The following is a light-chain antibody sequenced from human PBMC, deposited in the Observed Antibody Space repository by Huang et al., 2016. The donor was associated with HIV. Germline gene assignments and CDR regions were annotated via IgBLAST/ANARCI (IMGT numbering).Light chain of an antibody. V-gene: IGKV3-20*01. CDR3: QQYGESSPVT. CDR1: QTITSSY. J-gene: IGKJ4*01. CDR2: GAS. Sequence: EIVLTQSLGTLSLSPGERATLSCRASQTITSSYLAWYQMTPGQAPRLLIYGASSRATGIPDRFSGSGSGTDFTLTITRVEPEDFAVYYCQQYGESSPVTFGGGTKEEIK.